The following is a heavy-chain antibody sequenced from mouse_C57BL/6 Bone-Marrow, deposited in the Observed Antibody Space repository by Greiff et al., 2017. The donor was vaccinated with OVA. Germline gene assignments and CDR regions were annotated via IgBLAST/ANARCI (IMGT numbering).Heavy chain of an antibody. CDR1: GYTFTSYW. J-gene: IGHJ3*01. D-gene: IGHD1-1*01. V-gene: IGHV1-69*01. Sequence: QVQLKQPGAELVMPGASVKLSCKASGYTFTSYWLHWVKQRPGQGLEWIGEIDPSDSYHNSNQKFKGKSTLTVDKSSSSAYMQLSSLTSEDSAVYDCARDYGYYGSSLLDYWGQGTLVTVSA. CDR2: IDPSDSYH. CDR3: ARDYGYYGSSLLDY.